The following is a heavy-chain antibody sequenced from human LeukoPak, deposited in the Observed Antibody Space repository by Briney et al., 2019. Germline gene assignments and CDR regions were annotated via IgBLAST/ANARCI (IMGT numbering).Heavy chain of an antibody. J-gene: IGHJ5*02. CDR2: ISSSSSYI. V-gene: IGHV3-21*01. Sequence: GGSLRLSCVASGFTFNNYAMNWVRQSPGKGLEWVSSISSSSSYIYYADSVKGRFTISRDNAKNSLYLQMNSLRAEDTAVYYCARDLGQYYDTSDNWFDPWGQGTLVTVSS. CDR3: ARDLGQYYDTSDNWFDP. D-gene: IGHD3-22*01. CDR1: GFTFNNYA.